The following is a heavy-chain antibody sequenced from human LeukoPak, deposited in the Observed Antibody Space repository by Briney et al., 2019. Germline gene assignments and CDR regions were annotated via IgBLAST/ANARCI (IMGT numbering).Heavy chain of an antibody. Sequence: SETLSLTCTVSGGSISSYYWGWIRQPPGKGLEWIGSIYYSGSTYYNPSLKSRVTISVDTSKNQFSLKLSSVTAADTAVYYCARRVHSSGWYKEPFDYWGQGTLVTVSS. D-gene: IGHD6-19*01. CDR3: ARRVHSSGWYKEPFDY. CDR2: IYYSGST. J-gene: IGHJ4*02. CDR1: GGSISSYY. V-gene: IGHV4-39*01.